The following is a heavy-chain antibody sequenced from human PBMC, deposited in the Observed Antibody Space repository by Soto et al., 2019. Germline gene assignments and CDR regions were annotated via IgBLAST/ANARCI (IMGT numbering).Heavy chain of an antibody. Sequence: PSETLSLTCTVSGGSISSYYWSWIRQPPGKGLEWIGYIYYSGSTNYSPSLKSRVTISVDTSKNQFSLKLSSVTAADTAVYYCARDYDFWSGPQRKSAFDIWGQGTMVTVSS. J-gene: IGHJ3*02. CDR2: IYYSGST. V-gene: IGHV4-59*01. CDR3: ARDYDFWSGPQRKSAFDI. D-gene: IGHD3-3*01. CDR1: GGSISSYY.